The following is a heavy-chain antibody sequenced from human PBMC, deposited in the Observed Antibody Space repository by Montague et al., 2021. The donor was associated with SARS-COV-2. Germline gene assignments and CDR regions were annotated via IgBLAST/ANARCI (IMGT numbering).Heavy chain of an antibody. CDR2: INHSGST. Sequence: SETLSLTCAVYGGSFSGYYGSWIRQPPGKGLEWIGEINHSGSTNYNPSLKSRVTISIDTSKNQFPLKLSSVTAADTAVYYCARSRYYGSGELGLWGQGTLVTVSS. CDR1: GGSFSGYY. CDR3: ARSRYYGSGELGL. V-gene: IGHV4-34*01. J-gene: IGHJ4*02. D-gene: IGHD3-10*01.